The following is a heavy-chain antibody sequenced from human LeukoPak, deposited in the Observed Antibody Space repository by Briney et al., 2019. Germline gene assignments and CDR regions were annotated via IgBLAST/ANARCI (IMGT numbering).Heavy chain of an antibody. D-gene: IGHD3-9*01. Sequence: PEGSLRLSCAASGFTFSSYGMSWVRQAPGKGLEWVSAVSGSGGSTYYADSVKGRFTISRDNSKNTLYLQMNSLRAEDTAVYYCARDGGEYDILTGYHRNRFDPWGQGTLVTVSS. CDR2: VSGSGGST. CDR1: GFTFSSYG. J-gene: IGHJ5*02. V-gene: IGHV3-23*01. CDR3: ARDGGEYDILTGYHRNRFDP.